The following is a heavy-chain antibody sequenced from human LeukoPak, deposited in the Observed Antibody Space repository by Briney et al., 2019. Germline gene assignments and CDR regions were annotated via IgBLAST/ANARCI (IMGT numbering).Heavy chain of an antibody. CDR1: GFTFSNAW. CDR3: TTYVVRGVNFDY. V-gene: IGHV3-15*01. CDR2: IKSKTDGGTT. J-gene: IGHJ4*02. Sequence: GGSLRLSCAASGFTFSNAWMSWVRQAPGKGLEWVGRIKSKTDGGTTDYAAPVKGRFTISRDDSKNTLYLQMNSLKTEDTAVYYCTTYVVRGVNFDYWGQGTLVTVSS. D-gene: IGHD3-10*01.